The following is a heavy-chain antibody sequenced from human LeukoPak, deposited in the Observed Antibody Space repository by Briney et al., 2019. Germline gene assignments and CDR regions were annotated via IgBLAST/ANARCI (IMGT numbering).Heavy chain of an antibody. Sequence: SETLSLTCTVSGGSISSSYYYWGWIRQPPGKGLEWIGSIYYSGSTYYNPSLKSRVTISVDTSKNQFSLKLSSVTAADTAVYYCAREAGTTFHYYGMDVWGQGTTVTVSS. CDR3: AREAGTTFHYYGMDV. V-gene: IGHV4-39*07. CDR2: IYYSGST. D-gene: IGHD1-7*01. CDR1: GGSISSSYYY. J-gene: IGHJ6*02.